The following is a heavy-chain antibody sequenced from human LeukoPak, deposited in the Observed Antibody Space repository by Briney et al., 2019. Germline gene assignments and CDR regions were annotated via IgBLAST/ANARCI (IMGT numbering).Heavy chain of an antibody. CDR3: ARVGLYSGGYNWFDP. CDR2: IYYTGNT. Sequence: SQTLSLTCTVSGGSISSGDYYWSWIRQPPGKGLEWIAYIYYTGNTYYNPSLKSRVTISVDTSKNQFSLKLSSVTAADTAMYYCARVGLYSGGYNWFDPWGQGTLVTVSS. V-gene: IGHV4-30-4*08. CDR1: GGSISSGDYY. D-gene: IGHD1-26*01. J-gene: IGHJ5*02.